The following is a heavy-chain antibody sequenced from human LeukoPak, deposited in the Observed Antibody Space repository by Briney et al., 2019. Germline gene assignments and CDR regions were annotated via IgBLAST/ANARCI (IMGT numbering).Heavy chain of an antibody. CDR2: IIPMRNLA. J-gene: IGHJ5*02. CDR1: GADFNTHI. D-gene: IGHD2-8*02. Sequence: GASVKVSCKASGADFNTHIINWVRQAPGQGLEWMGRIIPMRNLANYAHKFQGRVIITADKSRRTAYMELSSLTSDDAAVYYCARGKYCSGGECYLVRTSYDGFDPWGQGTVVSVSS. V-gene: IGHV1-69*02. CDR3: ARGKYCSGGECYLVRTSYDGFDP.